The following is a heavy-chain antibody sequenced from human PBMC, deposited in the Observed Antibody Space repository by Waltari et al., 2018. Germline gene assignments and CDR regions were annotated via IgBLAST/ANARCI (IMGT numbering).Heavy chain of an antibody. J-gene: IGHJ4*02. Sequence: QVQLQESGPGLVKPSETLSLTCTVSGGSISSYYWGWIRQPPGKGLEWIGSIYYSGSTYYNPSLKSRVTISVDTSKNQFSLKLSSVTAADTAVYYCARRPSEVTPFDYWGQGTLVTVSS. D-gene: IGHD4-4*01. CDR3: ARRPSEVTPFDY. CDR1: GGSISSYY. V-gene: IGHV4-39*01. CDR2: IYYSGST.